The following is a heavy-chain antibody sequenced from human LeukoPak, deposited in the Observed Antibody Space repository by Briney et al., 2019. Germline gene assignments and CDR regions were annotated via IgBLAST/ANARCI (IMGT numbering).Heavy chain of an antibody. J-gene: IGHJ6*02. D-gene: IGHD3-10*01. Sequence: SVKVSCKASGGTFSSYAISWVRQAPGQGLEWMGGIIPIFGTANYAQKFQGRVTITADESTSTAYMELSSLRSEDTAVYYCASQYYGSGSYWDYYYGMDVWGQGTTVTVSS. CDR2: IIPIFGTA. CDR3: ASQYYGSGSYWDYYYGMDV. V-gene: IGHV1-69*13. CDR1: GGTFSSYA.